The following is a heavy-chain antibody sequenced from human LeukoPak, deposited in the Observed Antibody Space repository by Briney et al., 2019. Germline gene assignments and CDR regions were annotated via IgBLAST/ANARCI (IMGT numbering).Heavy chain of an antibody. CDR1: GFTFSDYY. V-gene: IGHV3-11*04. D-gene: IGHD3-9*01. Sequence: GGSLRLSCAASGFTFSDYYMSWIRQAPGKGLEWVSYISSSGSTIYYTDSVKGRFTISRDNAKNSLYLQMNSLRAEDTAVYYCARLETDILTANAALYYYMDVWGKGTTVTVSS. J-gene: IGHJ6*03. CDR3: ARLETDILTANAALYYYMDV. CDR2: ISSSGSTI.